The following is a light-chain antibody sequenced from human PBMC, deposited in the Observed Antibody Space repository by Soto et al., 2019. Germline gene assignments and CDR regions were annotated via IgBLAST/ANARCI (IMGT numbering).Light chain of an antibody. J-gene: IGKJ1*01. Sequence: DIQMAQSPSTMSASAGDRVIVTCWASQSISSWLAWYQQKPGKAPKLLIHDASSLQSGVPSRFSGSGSGTEFTLTISSLQPDDFATYYCQQYNSYSRTVGQGTKVDIK. CDR2: DAS. CDR3: QQYNSYSRT. V-gene: IGKV1-5*01. CDR1: QSISSW.